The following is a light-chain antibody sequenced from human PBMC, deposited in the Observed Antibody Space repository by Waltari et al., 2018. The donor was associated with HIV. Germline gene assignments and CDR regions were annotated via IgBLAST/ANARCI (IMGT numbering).Light chain of an antibody. V-gene: IGLV6-57*04. CDR3: QSYDNWSYV. CDR2: DHN. Sequence: FLLTQPLSVSESPGKTVTISCTRSSGGIASNYVQWYQQRPGSVPTTVIYDHNQRPSAVPDRFSGSIDSSSNSASLTISGLKTDDEADYYCQSYDNWSYVFGTGTKVTVL. J-gene: IGLJ1*01. CDR1: SGGIASNY.